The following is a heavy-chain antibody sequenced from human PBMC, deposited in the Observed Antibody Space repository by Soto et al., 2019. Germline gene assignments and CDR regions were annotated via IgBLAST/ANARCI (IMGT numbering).Heavy chain of an antibody. Sequence: GGSLRLSCAASGFTLSSYAMSWVRQAPGKGVEWVSAISGSGGSTYYADSVKGRFTISRDNSKNTLYLQMNSLRAEDAAVYYGAKDRESRRSSKDYSNIYYLHVWGKAPTAPASS. V-gene: IGHV3-23*01. D-gene: IGHD2-15*01. CDR3: AKDRESRRSSKDYSNIYYLHV. CDR1: GFTLSSYA. J-gene: IGHJ6*03. CDR2: ISGSGGST.